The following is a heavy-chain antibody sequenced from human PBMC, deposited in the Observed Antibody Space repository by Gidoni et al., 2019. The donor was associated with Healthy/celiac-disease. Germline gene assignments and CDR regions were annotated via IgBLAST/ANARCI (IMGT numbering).Heavy chain of an antibody. Sequence: QVQLVESGGGVFQPGRSLRLSCAASGFTFMNSGIHWVRQAPGKGLDLLAVIWYDGSHKYYADSVKGRFTISRDNSKNTLYLQMSSLRAEDTAVYYCARDRAIFGVVTLVPDAFDIWGQGTMVTVSS. CDR2: IWYDGSHK. CDR1: GFTFMNSG. CDR3: ARDRAIFGVVTLVPDAFDI. V-gene: IGHV3-33*01. J-gene: IGHJ3*02. D-gene: IGHD3-3*01.